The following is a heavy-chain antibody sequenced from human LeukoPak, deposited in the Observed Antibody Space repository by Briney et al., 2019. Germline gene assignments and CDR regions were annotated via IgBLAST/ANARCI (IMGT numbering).Heavy chain of an antibody. V-gene: IGHV3-20*04. J-gene: IGHJ6*03. Sequence: GGSLRLSCAASGFTFDDYDLNWVRQAPGKGLEWVSGISWNGRNTAYAESLKGRFTISRDNAKNSLYLQMNSLRAEDTAVYYCARDQQWLVYYMDVWGKGTTVTVSS. D-gene: IGHD6-19*01. CDR1: GFTFDDYD. CDR3: ARDQQWLVYYMDV. CDR2: ISWNGRNT.